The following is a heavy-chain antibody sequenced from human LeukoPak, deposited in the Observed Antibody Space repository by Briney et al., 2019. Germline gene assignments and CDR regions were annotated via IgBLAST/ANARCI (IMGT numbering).Heavy chain of an antibody. CDR1: GYTFTGYY. CDR2: INPNSGGT. J-gene: IGHJ4*02. Sequence: ASVKVSCKASGYTFTGYYMHWVRQAPGQGLEWMGWINPNSGGTNYAQKFQGRVTMTRDTSISTAYMELSRLRSEDTAVYYCARAYYYGSGSYYDYWGQGTLVTVSS. D-gene: IGHD3-10*01. V-gene: IGHV1-2*02. CDR3: ARAYYYGSGSYYDY.